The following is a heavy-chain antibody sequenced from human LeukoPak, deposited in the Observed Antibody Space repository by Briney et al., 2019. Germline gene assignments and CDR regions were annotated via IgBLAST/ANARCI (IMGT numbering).Heavy chain of an antibody. D-gene: IGHD6-13*01. V-gene: IGHV4-4*07. CDR3: ATDISSSPFGMDV. CDR1: GGSIISNY. J-gene: IGHJ6*02. Sequence: PSETLSLTCTVSGGSIISNYCSWSWQPPRPGLEWIGRRYTSGAPNLNPSLKSRVTMSLDPSKNQFALILSAVTAAYTAVYYCATDISSSPFGMDVWGQGTTVTVSS. CDR2: RYTSGAP.